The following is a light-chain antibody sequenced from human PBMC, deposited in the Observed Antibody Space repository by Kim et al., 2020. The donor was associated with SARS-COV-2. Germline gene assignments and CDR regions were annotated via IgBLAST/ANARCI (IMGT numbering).Light chain of an antibody. V-gene: IGKV3-15*01. CDR3: QHYNNWCT. CDR1: QSVGSS. Sequence: LSASPGERATLSCRASQSVGSSLAWYQQKPGQAPRLLIYDASTRATGIPARFSGSGSGTEFTLTISSLQSEDFAVYYCQHYNNWCTFGQGTKLEI. CDR2: DAS. J-gene: IGKJ2*02.